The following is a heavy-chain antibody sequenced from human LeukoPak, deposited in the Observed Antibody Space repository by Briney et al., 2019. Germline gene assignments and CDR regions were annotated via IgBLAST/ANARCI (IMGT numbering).Heavy chain of an antibody. Sequence: PGGSLRLSCAASGFTFSTYSMNWVRQAPGKGLEWVSSITGSSNYMYYADSVKGRFTISRDNAKNSLYLQMNSLRAEDTAVYYCVVTIFAVVIWGQGTLVTVSS. CDR3: VVTIFAVVI. CDR2: ITGSSNYM. V-gene: IGHV3-21*01. D-gene: IGHD3-3*01. J-gene: IGHJ4*02. CDR1: GFTFSTYS.